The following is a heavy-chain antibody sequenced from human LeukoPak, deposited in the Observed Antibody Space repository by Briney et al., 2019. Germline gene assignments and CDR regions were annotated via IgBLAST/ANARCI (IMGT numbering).Heavy chain of an antibody. D-gene: IGHD2-15*01. V-gene: IGHV3-30*03. CDR1: XXX. Sequence: XXXXHWVRQAXXXXLEWVAVISNDGSNKHYGDSVKGRFTISRDNSKNTLYLQMNSLRAEDTAVYYCARGYCSGGSCYRRYYFDYWGQGTLVAVSS. CDR3: ARGYCSGGSCYRRYYFDY. CDR2: ISNDGSNK. J-gene: IGHJ4*02.